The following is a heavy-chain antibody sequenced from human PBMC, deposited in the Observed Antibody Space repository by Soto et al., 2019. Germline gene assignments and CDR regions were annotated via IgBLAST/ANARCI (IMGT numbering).Heavy chain of an antibody. D-gene: IGHD1-26*01. CDR2: IYYSGST. V-gene: IGHV4-59*01. CDR3: ARGTSGSPRSNLDY. CDR1: GGTISSYY. J-gene: IGHJ4*02. Sequence: QVQLQESGPGLVKPSETLSLTCTVSGGTISSYYWSWIRQPPGKGLEWIGYIYYSGSTNYDPSLKSRVTISVDTSKNQFSLKLTSVTAADTAVYYCARGTSGSPRSNLDYWGQGTLVTVSS.